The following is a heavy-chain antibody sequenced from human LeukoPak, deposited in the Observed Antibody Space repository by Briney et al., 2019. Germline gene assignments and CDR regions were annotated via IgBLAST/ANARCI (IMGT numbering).Heavy chain of an antibody. CDR3: AKDPTHYRVWDYYETIGLSY. V-gene: IGHV3-30*02. J-gene: IGHJ4*02. CDR1: GFTFSRYA. CDR2: IRYDGSNK. Sequence: GGSLRLSCAASGFTFSRYAMHWVRQAPGKGLEWVAFIRYDGSNKYYADSVKGRFTISRDNSKNTLNLQMNSLRAEDTAVYYCAKDPTHYRVWDYYETIGLSYWGQGTLVTVSS. D-gene: IGHD3-22*01.